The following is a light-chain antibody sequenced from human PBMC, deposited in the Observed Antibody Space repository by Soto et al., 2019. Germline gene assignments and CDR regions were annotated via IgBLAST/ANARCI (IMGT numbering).Light chain of an antibody. CDR1: QSVSANY. J-gene: IGKJ2*01. CDR2: AAS. V-gene: IGKV3-20*01. CDR3: QQYGSSSYT. Sequence: EIVLTQSPGTLALSPGDRATLSCRASQSVSANYVAWYQQKPGQAPRLLIYAASSRATGIPDRFSGSGSGTDFMLTISRLEPEDFVVYYCQQYGSSSYTFGQGTKLEIK.